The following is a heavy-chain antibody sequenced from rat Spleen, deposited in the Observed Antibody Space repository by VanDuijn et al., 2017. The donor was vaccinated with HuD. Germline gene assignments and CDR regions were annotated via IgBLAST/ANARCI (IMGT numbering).Heavy chain of an antibody. J-gene: IGHJ3*01. CDR2: ISPSGGNT. CDR3: ATGLCPGAAIVAY. D-gene: IGHD1-2*01. Sequence: EVHLVESGGGLVQPGRSLKLSCAASGFTFSNYGMHWIRQAPTKGLEWVAPISPSGGNTYYRDSVKGRFTISRANTKSPLYLQMDSLRSEDTATYYCATGLCPGAAIVAYWGQGTLVTVSS. CDR1: GFTFSNYG. V-gene: IGHV5-19*01.